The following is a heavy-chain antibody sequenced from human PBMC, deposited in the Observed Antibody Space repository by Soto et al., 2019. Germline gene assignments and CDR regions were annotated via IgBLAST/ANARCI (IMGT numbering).Heavy chain of an antibody. J-gene: IGHJ4*02. Sequence: GASVKVSCKASGGTFSNYAITWVRQAPGQGLEWMGRIIPILGIANYAQKFQGRVTITADKSTSTAYMELSSLRSEDTAVYYCASIAVAGTSYWGQGTLVTVSS. V-gene: IGHV1-69*04. CDR3: ASIAVAGTSY. D-gene: IGHD6-19*01. CDR2: IIPILGIA. CDR1: GGTFSNYA.